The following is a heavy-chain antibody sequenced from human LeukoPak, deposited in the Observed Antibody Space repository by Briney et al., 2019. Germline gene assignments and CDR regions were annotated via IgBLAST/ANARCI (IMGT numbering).Heavy chain of an antibody. D-gene: IGHD5-12*01. CDR1: GFSFSSYA. J-gene: IGHJ3*02. V-gene: IGHV3-23*01. CDR2: ISGSGGST. CDR3: ARDRSSGYDDAFDI. Sequence: QTGGSLRLSCAASGFSFSSYAMSWVRQAPGKGLEWVSAISGSGGSTYYADSVKGRFTISRDNSKNTLYLQMNSLRAEDTAVYYCARDRSSGYDDAFDIWGQGTMVTVSS.